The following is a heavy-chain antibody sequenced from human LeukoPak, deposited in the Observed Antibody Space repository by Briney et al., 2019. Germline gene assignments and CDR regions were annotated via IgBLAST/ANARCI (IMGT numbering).Heavy chain of an antibody. J-gene: IGHJ4*02. D-gene: IGHD2-15*01. CDR3: ARDPGYCSGDNCYGY. Sequence: SETLSLTCTVSGGSISSYYWSWIRQPAGKGLEWIGRIDTSESTNYNPSLKSRVTISVDTSKNQFSLMLSSVTAADTAVYYCARDPGYCSGDNCYGYWGQGTLVTVSS. V-gene: IGHV4-4*07. CDR2: IDTSEST. CDR1: GGSISSYY.